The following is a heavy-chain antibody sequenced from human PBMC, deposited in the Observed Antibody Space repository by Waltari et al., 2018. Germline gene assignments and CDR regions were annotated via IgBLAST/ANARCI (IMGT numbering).Heavy chain of an antibody. CDR3: AARVLAAAGTIGMDV. Sequence: QLQLQESGPGLVKPSETLSLTCTVSGGSISSSSYYWGWIRQPPGKGLEWIGSIYYSGSTYSNPSLKSRFTISVDTSKNQFSLKLSSVTAADTAVYYCAARVLAAAGTIGMDVWGQGTTVTVSS. J-gene: IGHJ6*02. CDR1: GGSISSSSYY. V-gene: IGHV4-39*07. D-gene: IGHD6-13*01. CDR2: IYYSGST.